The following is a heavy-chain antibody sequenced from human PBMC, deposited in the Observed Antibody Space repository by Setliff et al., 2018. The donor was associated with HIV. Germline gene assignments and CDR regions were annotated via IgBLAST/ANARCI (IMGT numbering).Heavy chain of an antibody. J-gene: IGHJ2*01. CDR2: IHASGKT. CDR1: GDTDFY. Sequence: SETLSLTCTVSGDTDFYWNWIRQPPGKGLEWIGYIHASGKTNYNPSLKSRVTISLDTSKNQFSLKLSSVTASDTAVYYCASGRGYYYDARRYFDLWGRGTLVTVSS. CDR3: ASGRGYYYDARRYFDL. D-gene: IGHD3-22*01. V-gene: IGHV4-4*09.